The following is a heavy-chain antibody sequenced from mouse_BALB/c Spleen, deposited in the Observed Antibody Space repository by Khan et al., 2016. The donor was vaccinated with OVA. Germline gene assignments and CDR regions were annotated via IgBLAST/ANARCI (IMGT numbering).Heavy chain of an antibody. J-gene: IGHJ3*01. V-gene: IGHV5-6*01. CDR1: GFTFSTYG. Sequence: EVELVESGGDLVKPGGSLKLSCAASGFTFSTYGMSWVRQTPDKRLEWVATVSTGGGYTYYPDSVQGRFTISRDNAKNTLYLQMSSLKSEDTVMFYCARLAYYYDSEGFAYWGQGTLVTVSA. D-gene: IGHD1-1*01. CDR3: ARLAYYYDSEGFAY. CDR2: VSTGGGYT.